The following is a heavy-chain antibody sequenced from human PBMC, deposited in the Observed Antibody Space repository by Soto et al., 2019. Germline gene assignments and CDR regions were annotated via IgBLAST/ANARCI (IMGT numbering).Heavy chain of an antibody. Sequence: EVRLLESGGGLVKPGGSLRLSCATSGLTFSNYAMRWVRQAPGGGLEGVSSMSGSSSTTYYADSVRGRFTISRDRSKNTLYLQMSSLRAEDTALYYCAKNQERELPRVIDFWGQGTLVTVSS. CDR2: MSGSSSTT. D-gene: IGHD1-7*01. V-gene: IGHV3-23*01. J-gene: IGHJ4*02. CDR1: GLTFSNYA. CDR3: AKNQERELPRVIDF.